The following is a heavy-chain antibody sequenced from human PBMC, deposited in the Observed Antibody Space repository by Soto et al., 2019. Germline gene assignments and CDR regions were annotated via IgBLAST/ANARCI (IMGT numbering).Heavy chain of an antibody. Sequence: PGGSLRLSCAASGFTFSSYEMNWVRQAPGKGLEWVSYISSSGSTIYYADSVKGRFTISRDNAKNSLYLQMNSLRAEDTAVYYCARSTNWNLPYGMDVWGQGTTVTVSS. CDR2: ISSSGSTI. CDR3: ARSTNWNLPYGMDV. J-gene: IGHJ6*02. CDR1: GFTFSSYE. V-gene: IGHV3-48*03. D-gene: IGHD1-20*01.